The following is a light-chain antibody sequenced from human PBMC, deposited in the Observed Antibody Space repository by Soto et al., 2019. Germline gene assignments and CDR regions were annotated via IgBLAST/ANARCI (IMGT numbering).Light chain of an antibody. V-gene: IGKV3-15*01. CDR3: QQYNNWPPLT. CDR2: GAS. CDR1: QSISSN. Sequence: EIVLTQSPGTLSLSPVEGATLSCRASQSISSNLAWYQQKPGQAPRLLIYGASTRATGIPARFSGSGSGTEFTLTISSLQSEDFAVYYCQQYNNWPPLTFGGGTKVDIK. J-gene: IGKJ4*01.